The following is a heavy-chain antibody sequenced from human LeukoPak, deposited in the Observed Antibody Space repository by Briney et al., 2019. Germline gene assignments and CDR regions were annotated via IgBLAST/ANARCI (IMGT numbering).Heavy chain of an antibody. V-gene: IGHV4-4*07. CDR1: GGSISSYY. Sequence: SETLSLTCTVSGGSISSYYWNWIRQPAGKGLEWIGRIYSSGSTNYNPSLKSRVTMSVDTSENQFSLNLSSVTAADTAVYYCARHYYDSSVGAFDIWGQGTMVTVSS. D-gene: IGHD3-22*01. J-gene: IGHJ3*02. CDR2: IYSSGST. CDR3: ARHYYDSSVGAFDI.